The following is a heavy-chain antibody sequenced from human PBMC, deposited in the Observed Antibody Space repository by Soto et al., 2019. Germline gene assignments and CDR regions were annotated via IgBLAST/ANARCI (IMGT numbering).Heavy chain of an antibody. CDR3: VRPLSSGRNYGKDV. V-gene: IGHV3-53*01. Sequence: GGSLRLSCAASGLTVGDNYMSWVRQAPGMGLEWVSAIYYNGTTYYADSVKGRFTISRDTSKNTLSLQMDSLRVEDTAVYYCVRPLSSGRNYGKDVWGQGTTVTAP. D-gene: IGHD3-10*01. J-gene: IGHJ6*02. CDR1: GLTVGDNY. CDR2: IYYNGTT.